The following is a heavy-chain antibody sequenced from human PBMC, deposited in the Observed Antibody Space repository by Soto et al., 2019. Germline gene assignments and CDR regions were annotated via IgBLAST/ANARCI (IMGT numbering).Heavy chain of an antibody. CDR2: IYYSGST. V-gene: IGHV4-31*03. J-gene: IGHJ6*02. Sequence: TLSLTCTVSGGSISSGGYYWSWIRQHPGKGLEWIGYIYYSGSTYYNPSLKSRVTISVDTSKNQFSLKLSSVTAADTAVYYCARDRAGDLYGMDVWGQGTTVTVSS. D-gene: IGHD2-21*01. CDR3: ARDRAGDLYGMDV. CDR1: GGSISSGGYY.